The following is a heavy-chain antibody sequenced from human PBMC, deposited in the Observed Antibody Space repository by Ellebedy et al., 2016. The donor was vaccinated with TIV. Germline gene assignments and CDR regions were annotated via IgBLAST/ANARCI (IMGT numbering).Heavy chain of an antibody. V-gene: IGHV1-3*01. CDR2: IYPANGDT. Sequence: AASVKVSCKASGYTFTIYGINWVRQAPGQSFEWMGWIYPANGDTKYSQQFQGRVTFTSDTSASTAYMELSSLRSEDTAVYYCAREDAFDIWGQGTMVTVSS. CDR1: GYTFTIYG. J-gene: IGHJ3*02. CDR3: AREDAFDI.